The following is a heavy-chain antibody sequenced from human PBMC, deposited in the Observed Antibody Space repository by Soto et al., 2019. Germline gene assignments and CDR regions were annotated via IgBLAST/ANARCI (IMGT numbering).Heavy chain of an antibody. CDR3: ARAIAARLHYYCYMDV. CDR2: ISSSGSTI. V-gene: IGHV3-11*01. CDR1: GFTFSDYY. J-gene: IGHJ6*03. D-gene: IGHD6-6*01. Sequence: GSLRLSCAASGFTFSDYYMSWIRQAPGKGLEWVSYISSSGSTIYYADSVKGRLTISRDNAKNSMYLQMNSLRAEDTAVYYCARAIAARLHYYCYMDVWGKGTTVTVSS.